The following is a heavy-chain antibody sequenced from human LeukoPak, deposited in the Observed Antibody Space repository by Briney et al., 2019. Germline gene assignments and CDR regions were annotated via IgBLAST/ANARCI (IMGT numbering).Heavy chain of an antibody. V-gene: IGHV3-66*01. CDR2: IYSGGST. CDR1: GFTVSSNY. Sequence: GGSLRLSCAASGFTVSSNYMSWVRQAPGKGLEWVSVIYSGGSTYYADSVKGRFTISRDNSKNTLYLQMNSLRAEDTAVYYCARFLLGDSSSFATDGFDPWGQGTLVTVPS. J-gene: IGHJ5*02. D-gene: IGHD3-22*01. CDR3: ARFLLGDSSSFATDGFDP.